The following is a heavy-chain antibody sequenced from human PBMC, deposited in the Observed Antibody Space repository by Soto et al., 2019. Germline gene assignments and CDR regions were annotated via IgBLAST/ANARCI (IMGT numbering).Heavy chain of an antibody. Sequence: EVQLVESGGGLVQPGGSLRLSCAVSGFTFSSFWMHWVRQAPGEGLVWVSRINTDGSSTSYADSVKGRFTISRDKAKNTLYLQMNSLRVEDTAMYYCAKRGVDTFGLSYWGQGTLVTVSS. CDR2: INTDGSST. CDR3: AKRGVDTFGLSY. D-gene: IGHD3-10*01. CDR1: GFTFSSFW. V-gene: IGHV3-74*01. J-gene: IGHJ4*02.